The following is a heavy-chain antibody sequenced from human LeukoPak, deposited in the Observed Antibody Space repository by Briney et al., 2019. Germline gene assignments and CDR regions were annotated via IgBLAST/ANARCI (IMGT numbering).Heavy chain of an antibody. CDR3: AKDMAGGIAVPGTGFDY. Sequence: PGGSLRLSCAASGFTFDDYAMHWVRQAPGKGLEWVSGISWNSGSIGYADSVKGRFTISRDNAKNSLYLQMNSLRAEDTALYYCAKDMAGGIAVPGTGFDYWGQGTLVTVSS. D-gene: IGHD6-19*01. CDR1: GFTFDDYA. CDR2: ISWNSGSI. V-gene: IGHV3-9*01. J-gene: IGHJ4*02.